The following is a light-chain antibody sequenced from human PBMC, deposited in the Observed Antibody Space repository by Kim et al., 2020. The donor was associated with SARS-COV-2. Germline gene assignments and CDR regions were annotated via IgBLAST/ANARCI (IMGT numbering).Light chain of an antibody. J-gene: IGLJ3*02. CDR3: HVWDSSTDHPV. V-gene: IGLV3-21*04. CDR2: YDS. Sequence: ATGKTARITCGGNNIGSKSVHWYQQKPGQAPVLVIYYDSDRPSGIPERFSGSNSGNTATLTISRVEAGDEADYYCHVWDSSTDHPVFGGGTQLTVL. CDR1: NIGSKS.